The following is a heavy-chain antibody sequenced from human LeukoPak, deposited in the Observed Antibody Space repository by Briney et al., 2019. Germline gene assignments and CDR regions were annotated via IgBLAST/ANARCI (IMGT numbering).Heavy chain of an antibody. CDR3: ARSMIVVVIDY. CDR2: INPSGGST. D-gene: IGHD3-22*01. V-gene: IGHV1-46*01. CDR1: GYTFTDYY. Sequence: ASVKVSCKASGYTFTDYYMHWVRQAPGQGLEWMGIINPSGGSTSYAQKFQGRVTMTRDTSTSTVYMELSSLRSEDTAVYYCARSMIVVVIDYWGQGTLVTVSS. J-gene: IGHJ4*02.